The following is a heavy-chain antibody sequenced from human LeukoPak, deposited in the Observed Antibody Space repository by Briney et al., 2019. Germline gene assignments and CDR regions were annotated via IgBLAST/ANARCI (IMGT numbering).Heavy chain of an antibody. CDR3: ARGGGSYWENWYFDL. CDR2: ISWDGGST. CDR1: GFTFDDYA. J-gene: IGHJ2*01. Sequence: GGSLRLSCAASGFTFDDYAMHWVRQAPGKGLEWVSLISWDGGSTYYADSVKGRFTISRDNSKNSLYLQMNSLRAEDTAVYYCARGGGSYWENWYFDLWGRGTLVTVSS. D-gene: IGHD1-26*01. V-gene: IGHV3-43D*03.